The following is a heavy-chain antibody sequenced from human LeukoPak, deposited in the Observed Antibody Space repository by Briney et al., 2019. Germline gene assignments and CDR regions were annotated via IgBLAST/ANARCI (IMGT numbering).Heavy chain of an antibody. J-gene: IGHJ3*02. V-gene: IGHV3-74*01. CDR2: VKSDGSST. Sequence: GGSLRLSCAASGFTFSSYWMHWVRQAPGKGLVWVSRVKSDGSSTTYADSVKGRFTISRDNAKNTLYLQMNSLRAEDTAVYYCTRRAAALDAFDIWGQGTMVTVSS. CDR1: GFTFSSYW. D-gene: IGHD6-13*01. CDR3: TRRAAALDAFDI.